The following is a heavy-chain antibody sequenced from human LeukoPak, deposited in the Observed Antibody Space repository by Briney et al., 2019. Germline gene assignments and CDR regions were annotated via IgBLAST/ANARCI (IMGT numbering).Heavy chain of an antibody. D-gene: IGHD1-26*01. CDR2: IYSSGST. CDR1: GGSISSYY. J-gene: IGHJ3*02. V-gene: IGHV4-59*08. CDR3: ARQGSGGRAFDI. Sequence: SETLSLTCIVSGGSISSYYWSWIRQPPGKGLEWIGYIYSSGSTNSNPSLKSRVTISVDTSKSQFSLKMTSVTAADTAVYYCARQGSGGRAFDIWGQGTMVTVSS.